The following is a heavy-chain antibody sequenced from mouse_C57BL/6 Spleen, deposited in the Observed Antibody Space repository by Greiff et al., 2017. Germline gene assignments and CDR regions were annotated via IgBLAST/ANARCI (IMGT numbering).Heavy chain of an antibody. Sequence: VQLQQPGAELVRPGSSVKLSCKASGYTFTSYWMDWVKQRPGQGLEWIGNIYPSDSETHYNQKFKDKATLTVDKSSSTAYMQLSSLTSEDSAVYYCALKEGGNYEAWFAYWGQGTLVTVSA. J-gene: IGHJ3*01. CDR3: ALKEGGNYEAWFAY. D-gene: IGHD2-1*01. V-gene: IGHV1-61*01. CDR2: IYPSDSET. CDR1: GYTFTSYW.